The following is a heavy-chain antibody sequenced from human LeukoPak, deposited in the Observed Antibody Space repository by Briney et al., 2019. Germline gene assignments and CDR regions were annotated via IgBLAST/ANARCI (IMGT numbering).Heavy chain of an antibody. Sequence: SETLSLTCTVSGGSVSSYYWSWIRQPAGKGLEWIGRIYTSVSTIYNPSLKSRVTISVDTSKNQFSLKLSSVTAADTAVYYCAGRMGVWGSYRFYYYYYMDVWGKGTTVTISS. CDR3: AGRMGVWGSYRFYYYYYMDV. J-gene: IGHJ6*03. D-gene: IGHD3-16*02. CDR1: GGSVSSYY. V-gene: IGHV4-4*07. CDR2: IYTSVST.